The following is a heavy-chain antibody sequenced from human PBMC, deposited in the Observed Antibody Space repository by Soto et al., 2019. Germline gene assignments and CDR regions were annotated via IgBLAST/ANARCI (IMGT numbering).Heavy chain of an antibody. D-gene: IGHD3-10*01. CDR1: GDTFSNYP. V-gene: IGHV1-46*03. CDR3: ASWALGELLTDAFDI. J-gene: IGHJ3*02. CDR2: INPSGGST. Sequence: ASVKVSCKASGDTFSNYPISWVRQAPGQGLELMGIINPSGGSTSYAQKVQGRVTMTRDTSTSTVYMELSSLRSEDTAVYYCASWALGELLTDAFDIWGQGTMVTVSS.